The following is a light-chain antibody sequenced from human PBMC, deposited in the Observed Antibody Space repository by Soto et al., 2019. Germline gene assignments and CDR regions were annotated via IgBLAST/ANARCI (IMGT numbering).Light chain of an antibody. V-gene: IGKV2-28*01. CDR3: MQALRTPMFT. CDR2: LGS. J-gene: IGKJ2*01. Sequence: DFLMPKPPLSVPVTLGDPPPISCRSSKSPRLRSGNNYLVWHLKKQGESPQPLIYLGSNRASGVPHRCSCGGSGTDLTLKISSLEAADVGVYYCMQALRTPMFTFGQGTKLEIK. CDR1: KSPRLRSGNNY.